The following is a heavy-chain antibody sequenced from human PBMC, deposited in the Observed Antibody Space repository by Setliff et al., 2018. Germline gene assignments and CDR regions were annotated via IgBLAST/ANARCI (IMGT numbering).Heavy chain of an antibody. CDR3: ARDTPNYYDSSGYYLGGIVIYYYYYYMDV. D-gene: IGHD3-22*01. J-gene: IGHJ6*03. CDR1: GYTFTSYG. V-gene: IGHV1-18*01. CDR2: ISAYNGNT. Sequence: ASVKVSCKASGYTFTSYGISWVRQAPGQGLEWMGWISAYNGNTNYAQKLQSRVTMTTDTSTSTAYMELRSLRSDDTAVYYCARDTPNYYDSSGYYLGGIVIYYYYYYMDVWGKGTTVTVSS.